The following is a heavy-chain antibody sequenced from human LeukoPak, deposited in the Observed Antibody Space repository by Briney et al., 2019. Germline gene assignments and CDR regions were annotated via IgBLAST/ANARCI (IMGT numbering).Heavy chain of an antibody. V-gene: IGHV4-4*02. CDR2: IYHSGST. CDR1: GGSISSSNW. CDR3: ATRGYSGLYYYMDV. Sequence: PSETLSLTCAVSGGSISSSNWWSWVRQPPGKGLEWIGEIYHSGSTNYNPSLKSRVTISVDTSKNQFSLKLSSVTAADTAVYYCATRGYSGLYYYMDVWGKGTTVTISS. D-gene: IGHD5-12*01. J-gene: IGHJ6*03.